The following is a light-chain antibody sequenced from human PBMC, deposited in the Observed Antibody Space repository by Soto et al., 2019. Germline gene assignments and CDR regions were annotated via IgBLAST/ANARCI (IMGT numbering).Light chain of an antibody. CDR3: CSYAGSSTYV. V-gene: IGLV2-23*01. J-gene: IGLJ1*01. CDR1: SSDVGSYNL. Sequence: QSALTQPASVSGSPGHSITLSCTGTSSDVGSYNLVSWYQQHPGKAPKLMIYEGSKRPAGVSNRFSGSKSGNTASLTISGLQADDEADYYCCSYAGSSTYVFGTGTKVTVL. CDR2: EGS.